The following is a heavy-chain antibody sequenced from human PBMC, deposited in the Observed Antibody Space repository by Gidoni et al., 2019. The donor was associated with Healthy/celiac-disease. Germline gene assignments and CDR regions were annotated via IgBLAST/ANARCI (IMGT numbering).Heavy chain of an antibody. V-gene: IGHV3-23*01. J-gene: IGHJ4*02. CDR1: GFTFSSYA. Sequence: EVQLLESGGGLVQPGGSLRLSCAASGFTFSSYAMSWVRQAPGKGLEWVSAISGSGGSTYYADSVKGRFTISRDNSKNTLYLQMNSLRAEDTAVYYCAKATMIVVVIKVHFDYWGQGTLVTVSS. D-gene: IGHD3-22*01. CDR2: ISGSGGST. CDR3: AKATMIVVVIKVHFDY.